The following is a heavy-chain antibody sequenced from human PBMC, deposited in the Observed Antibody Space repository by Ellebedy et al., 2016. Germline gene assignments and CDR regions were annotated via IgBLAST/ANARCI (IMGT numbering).Heavy chain of an antibody. CDR3: ARVVTAISIAWFDP. V-gene: IGHV4-59*01. D-gene: IGHD2-21*02. J-gene: IGHJ5*02. Sequence: GSLRLXCTVSGGSISSYYWSWIRQPPGKGLEWIGYIYYSGSTNYNPSLKSRVTISVDTSKNQFSLKLSSVTAADTAVYYCARVVTAISIAWFDPWGQGTLVTVSS. CDR1: GGSISSYY. CDR2: IYYSGST.